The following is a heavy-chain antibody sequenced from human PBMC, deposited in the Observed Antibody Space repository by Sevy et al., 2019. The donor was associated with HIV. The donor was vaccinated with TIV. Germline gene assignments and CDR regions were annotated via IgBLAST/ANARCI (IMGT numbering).Heavy chain of an antibody. Sequence: GGSLRLSCAASGFTFSSYAMSWVRQAPGKGLEWVSAISGSGGSTYYADSVKGRFTISRDNSKNTRYLQMNSLRAEDTAVYYCAKVGRYDSSCYYSGYYFDYWGQGTLVTVSS. CDR3: AKVGRYDSSCYYSGYYFDY. CDR2: ISGSGGST. J-gene: IGHJ4*02. D-gene: IGHD3-22*01. CDR1: GFTFSSYA. V-gene: IGHV3-23*01.